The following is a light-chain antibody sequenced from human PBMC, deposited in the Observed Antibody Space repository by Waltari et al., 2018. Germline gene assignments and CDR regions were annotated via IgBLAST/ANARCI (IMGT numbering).Light chain of an antibody. V-gene: IGLV2-14*03. CDR3: NSYTLSDTRV. J-gene: IGLJ3*02. Sequence: QSALTQPVSVSGWPGQSITIACNGSTSDIGRYGSVSWYQHHPGKAPKLLIYDVYTRASVISTRFSASKSDSTASRTISGLQAEDEADYYCNSYTLSDTRVFGGATKLTVL. CDR1: TSDIGRYGS. CDR2: DVY.